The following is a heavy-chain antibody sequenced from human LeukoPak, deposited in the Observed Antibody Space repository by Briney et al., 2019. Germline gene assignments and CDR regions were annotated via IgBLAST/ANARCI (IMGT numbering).Heavy chain of an antibody. Sequence: GGSLRLSCAASRFSFSDYAMSWVRQAPGEGLEWLLYSSRGGNTMYYAASAKGRFTISRDNSKNTLYLQMNSLRAEDTAVYYCAELGSGGYWGQGTLVTVSS. CDR1: RFSFSDYA. CDR3: AELGSGGY. CDR2: SSRGGNTM. J-gene: IGHJ4*02. V-gene: IGHV3-48*01. D-gene: IGHD7-27*01.